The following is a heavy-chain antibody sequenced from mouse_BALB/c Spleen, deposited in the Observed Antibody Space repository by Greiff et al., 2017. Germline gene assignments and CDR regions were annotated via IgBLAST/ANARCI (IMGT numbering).Heavy chain of an antibody. Sequence: QVQLQQPGAELVKPGASVKLSCKASGCTFTSYWMHWVKQRPGQGLEWIGEIDPSDSYTNYNQKFKGKATLTVDKSSSTAYMQLSSLTSEDSAVYYCARRGAMDYWGQGTSVTVSS. V-gene: IGHV1-69*02. J-gene: IGHJ4*01. CDR2: IDPSDSYT. CDR1: GCTFTSYW. CDR3: ARRGAMDY.